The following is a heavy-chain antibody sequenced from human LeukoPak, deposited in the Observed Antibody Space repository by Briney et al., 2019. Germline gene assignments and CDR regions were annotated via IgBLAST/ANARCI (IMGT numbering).Heavy chain of an antibody. V-gene: IGHV4-39*01. CDR3: ARHYGEGATTNS. CDR1: GGSISGSTYY. Sequence: ADTLSLTCTVSGGSISGSTYYWVWIRQPPGKGLEWIGSISYSGSTYYNPSLKSRVTISVDTSKNQFSLKVNSVTAADTAVYYCARHYGEGATTNSWGQGTLVTVPS. J-gene: IGHJ4*02. CDR2: ISYSGST. D-gene: IGHD1-14*01.